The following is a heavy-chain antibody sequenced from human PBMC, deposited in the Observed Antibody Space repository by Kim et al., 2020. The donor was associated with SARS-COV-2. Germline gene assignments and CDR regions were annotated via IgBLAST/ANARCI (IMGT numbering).Heavy chain of an antibody. CDR3: ARGPYSSSWYFQDY. V-gene: IGHV3-48*02. J-gene: IGHJ4*02. Sequence: ADSVKGRFTSSRDNAKNSLYLQMNSLRDEDTAVYYCARGPYSSSWYFQDYWGQGTLVTVSS. D-gene: IGHD6-13*01.